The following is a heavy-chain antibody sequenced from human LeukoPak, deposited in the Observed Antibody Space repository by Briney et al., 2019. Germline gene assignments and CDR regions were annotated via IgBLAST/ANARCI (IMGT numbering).Heavy chain of an antibody. CDR1: GYTFTGYY. CDR3: ASGKVSAFDY. V-gene: IGHV1-46*01. CDR2: INPSGGST. D-gene: IGHD1-14*01. Sequence: ASVKVSCKACGYTFTGYYMHWVRQAPGQRLEWMGIINPSGGSTSYAQKFQGRVTMTRDTSTSTVYMELSSLRSEDTAVYYCASGKVSAFDYWGQGTLVTVSS. J-gene: IGHJ4*02.